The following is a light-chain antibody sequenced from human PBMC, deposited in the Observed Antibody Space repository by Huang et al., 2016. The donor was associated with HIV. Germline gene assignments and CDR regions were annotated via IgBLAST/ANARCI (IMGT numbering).Light chain of an antibody. CDR3: LQHHGYPRT. CDR2: AAS. V-gene: IGKV1-17*03. Sequence: DIQLTQSPSAMSASVGDRVSITCRASQDISNYLAWFQQKPGEAPKRLIYAASSLQSGVPTGFSGSSSGTKFTLTISNLQPEDFATYYCLQHHGYPRTFGQGTNV. CDR1: QDISNY. J-gene: IGKJ1*01.